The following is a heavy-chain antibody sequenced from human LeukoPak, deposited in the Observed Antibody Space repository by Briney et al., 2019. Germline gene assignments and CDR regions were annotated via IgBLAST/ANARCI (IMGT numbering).Heavy chain of an antibody. CDR1: GGTFSSYA. J-gene: IGHJ4*02. D-gene: IGHD3-10*01. V-gene: IGHV1-69*05. CDR3: ARCTRREYYFSFDY. CDR2: IIPIFGTG. Sequence: ASVKVSCMASGGTFSSYAISWGRQAPGQGLECMGGIIPIFGTGNYARKLQGRVTTTTDESTSTAYMELSSLRSVETAVYYCARCTRREYYFSFDYWGQGTLVTVSS.